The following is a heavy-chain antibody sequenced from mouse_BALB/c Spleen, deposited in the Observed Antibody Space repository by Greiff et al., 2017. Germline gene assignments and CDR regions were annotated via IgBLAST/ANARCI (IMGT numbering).Heavy chain of an antibody. CDR3: ASHYGSSRTFAY. CDR2: ISSGGSYT. D-gene: IGHD1-1*01. V-gene: IGHV5-9-4*01. J-gene: IGHJ3*01. Sequence: EVNVVESGGGLVKPGGSLKLSCAASGFTFSSYAMSWVRQSPEKRLEWVAEISSGGSYTYYPDTVTGRFTISRDNAKNTLYLEMSSLRSEDTAMYYCASHYGSSRTFAYWGQGTLVTVSA. CDR1: GFTFSSYA.